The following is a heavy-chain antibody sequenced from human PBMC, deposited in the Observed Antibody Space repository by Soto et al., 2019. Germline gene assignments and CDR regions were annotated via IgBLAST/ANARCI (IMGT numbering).Heavy chain of an antibody. Sequence: QVQLQESGQELVKPSETLSLTCGVSGGSLSSYYWSWIRQPTGKGLEWIGYISYSGSTNYKPSLKSRVNISVGTSKNQFTMKLSSGTAADTAVCCCARTWGSTNDYLGLGPMVTVSS. V-gene: IGHV4-59*01. CDR3: ARTWGSTNDY. D-gene: IGHD1-26*01. CDR2: ISYSGST. J-gene: IGHJ4*02. CDR1: GGSLSSYY.